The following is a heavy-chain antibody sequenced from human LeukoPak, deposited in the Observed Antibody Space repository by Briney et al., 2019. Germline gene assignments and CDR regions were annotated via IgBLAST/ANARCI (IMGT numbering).Heavy chain of an antibody. CDR3: TRDGSGSRIPFDY. J-gene: IGHJ4*02. D-gene: IGHD1-26*01. CDR1: GFAFGSHW. V-gene: IGHV3-74*01. Sequence: GGSLRLSCAASGFAFGSHWMHWVRQAPGKGLVWVARIESDASNTRYADSVEGRFTISRDNANKTLYLQMNSLRAEDTAVCYCTRDGSGSRIPFDYWGQGTLVTVSS. CDR2: IESDASNT.